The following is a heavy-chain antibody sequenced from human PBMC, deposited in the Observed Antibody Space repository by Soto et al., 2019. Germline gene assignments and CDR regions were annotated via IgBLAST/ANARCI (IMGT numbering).Heavy chain of an antibody. CDR3: ARCGTKVELEV. Sequence: QVQLVESGGGVVQPGTSLRLSCVGSGFTFRSYVIHWVRQAPGKGLEWVALTSYDGSNNFYGDSVKGRFTISRDNSRTTVETQPASLRLEYTAMYCCARCGTKVELEVRGQGTL. CDR1: GFTFRSYV. D-gene: IGHD1-26*01. CDR2: TSYDGSNN. J-gene: IGHJ4*02. V-gene: IGHV3-33*05.